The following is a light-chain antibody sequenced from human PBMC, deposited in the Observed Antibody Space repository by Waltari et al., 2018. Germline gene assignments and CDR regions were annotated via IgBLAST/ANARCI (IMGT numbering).Light chain of an antibody. J-gene: IGKJ4*01. CDR3: QQYDISPLT. CDR1: QTVRTTY. V-gene: IGKV3-20*01. CDR2: GAS. Sequence: EIVLTQSPGTLSLSPGERATLSCRASQTVRTTYLAWYQQKPGQAPPLLIYGASSRATGIPDRFSGSGSGTDFPLTISSLEPEDFAVYYCQQYDISPLTFGGGTKVEIK.